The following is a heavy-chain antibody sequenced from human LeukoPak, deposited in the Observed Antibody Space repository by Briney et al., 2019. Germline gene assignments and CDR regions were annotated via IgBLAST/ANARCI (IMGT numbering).Heavy chain of an antibody. CDR2: IIPIFGTA. Sequence: SVKVSCKASGGTFSSYAISWVRQAPGQGLEWMGGIIPIFGTANYAQKFQGRVTITTDESTSTAYMEPSSLRSEDTAVYYCARAGVSTTEIYYYYYYMDVWGKGTTVTVSS. V-gene: IGHV1-69*05. J-gene: IGHJ6*03. CDR3: ARAGVSTTEIYYYYYYMDV. CDR1: GGTFSSYA. D-gene: IGHD4-11*01.